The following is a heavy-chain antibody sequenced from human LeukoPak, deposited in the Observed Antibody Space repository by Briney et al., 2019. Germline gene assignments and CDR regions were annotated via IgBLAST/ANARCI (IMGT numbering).Heavy chain of an antibody. D-gene: IGHD6-13*01. CDR1: GYTFTGYY. Sequence: ASVKVSCKASGYTFTGYYMHWVRQAPGQGLEWMGWINPNSGGTNYAQKFQGRVTMTRDTSISTAYMELSRLRSDDTAVYYCARGSSWYSDLYYYYMDVWGKGTTVTVSS. CDR2: INPNSGGT. J-gene: IGHJ6*03. V-gene: IGHV1-2*02. CDR3: ARGSSWYSDLYYYYMDV.